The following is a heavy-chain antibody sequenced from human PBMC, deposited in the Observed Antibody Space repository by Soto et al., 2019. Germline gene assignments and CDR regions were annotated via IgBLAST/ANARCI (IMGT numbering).Heavy chain of an antibody. CDR3: GRHIRNTKIAVAPMDV. CDR2: IYYIGTT. D-gene: IGHD6-13*01. Sequence: QLQLQESGPGLVKPSETLSLTCSVSGGSISSSSYYWGWIRQPPGKGLEWIGSIYYIGTTYFNPSLQSRVPISVDTSKNHFSLQLRSVTAADTAVDYCGRHIRNTKIAVAPMDVWGQGTTVTVSS. J-gene: IGHJ6*02. V-gene: IGHV4-39*01. CDR1: GGSISSSSYY.